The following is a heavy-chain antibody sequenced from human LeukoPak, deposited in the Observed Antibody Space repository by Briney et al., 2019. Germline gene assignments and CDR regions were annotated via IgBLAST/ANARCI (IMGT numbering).Heavy chain of an antibody. D-gene: IGHD3-3*01. CDR1: GFTLNTYG. J-gene: IGHJ3*02. V-gene: IGHV3-30*02. CDR2: ISDDGSKK. Sequence: GGSLRLSCAASGFTLNTYGMHWVRQAPGKGLEWMAFISDDGSKKYFADSVKGRFTMSRDNFKNTLYLQMNSLRAEDTAVYYCARGDPDISLGVVGEAFDIWGQGTMVTVSS. CDR3: ARGDPDISLGVVGEAFDI.